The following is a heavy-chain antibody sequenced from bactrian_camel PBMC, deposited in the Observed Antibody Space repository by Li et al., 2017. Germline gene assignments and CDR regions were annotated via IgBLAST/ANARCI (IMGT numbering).Heavy chain of an antibody. J-gene: IGHJ6*01. Sequence: HVQLVESGGGSVQAGGSLRLSCAASGYTYSSYCMGWLREVPGGNDREGLASINADGTTKYAAAAKGRFTISRDNAKNILTLQMNNLKVEDTAKYYCAAELRPECSPRSSSFGHWGQGTQVTVS. V-gene: IGHV3S55*01. CDR3: AAELRPECSPRSSSFGH. D-gene: IGHD2*01. CDR1: GYTYSSYC. CDR2: INADGTT.